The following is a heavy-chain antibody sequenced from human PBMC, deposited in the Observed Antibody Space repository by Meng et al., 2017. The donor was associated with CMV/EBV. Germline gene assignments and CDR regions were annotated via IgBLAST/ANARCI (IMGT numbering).Heavy chain of an antibody. CDR3: ARTNGYLPSYFDY. Sequence: DPGFTFSDYSMNWVRQAPGKGLEWVSSISSSSTYIYYADSVKGRFTISRDNAKDSLSLQISSLRAEDTAMYYCARTNGYLPSYFDYWGQGTLVTVSS. CDR1: GFTFSDYS. J-gene: IGHJ4*02. CDR2: ISSSSTYI. D-gene: IGHD5-24*01. V-gene: IGHV3-21*01.